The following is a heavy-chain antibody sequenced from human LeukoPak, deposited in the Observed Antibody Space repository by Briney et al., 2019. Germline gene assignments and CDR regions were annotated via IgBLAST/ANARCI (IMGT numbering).Heavy chain of an antibody. CDR3: AKDRGTYFFSDY. Sequence: GGSLRLSCAASGFTFISYGVYWVRQAPGKGLEWMAYIRFDGTNKYYAESVKGRFTISRDNSKNTLYLQMNSLKPEDAAIYYCAKDRGTYFFSDYWGQGTLVTVSS. D-gene: IGHD1-26*01. CDR1: GFTFISYG. V-gene: IGHV3-30*02. CDR2: IRFDGTNK. J-gene: IGHJ4*02.